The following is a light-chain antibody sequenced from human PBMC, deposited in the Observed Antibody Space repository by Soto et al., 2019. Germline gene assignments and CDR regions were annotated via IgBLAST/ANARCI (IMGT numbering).Light chain of an antibody. CDR1: QSVLYSANNKNY. J-gene: IGKJ5*01. Sequence: DLVMTQSPDSLAVSLGERATINCKSSQSVLYSANNKNYLAWYQQKPGQPPKLLIYWASTRESGVPDRFSGSGSGTEFTLTISSLQSEDFAVYYCQQYNNWPLTFGQGTRLEIK. CDR2: WAS. CDR3: QQYNNWPLT. V-gene: IGKV4-1*01.